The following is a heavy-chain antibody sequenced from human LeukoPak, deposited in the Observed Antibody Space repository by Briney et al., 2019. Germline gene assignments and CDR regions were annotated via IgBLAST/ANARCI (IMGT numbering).Heavy chain of an antibody. V-gene: IGHV4-59*11. Sequence: PSETLSLTCTVSGGSISSHYWSWLRQPPGKGLEWIGYIYYSGSTNYNPSLKSRVTISVDTSKNQFSLKLSSVTAADTAVYYCARDSGSYSYFQHWGQGTLVTVSS. CDR3: ARDSGSYSYFQH. CDR2: IYYSGST. J-gene: IGHJ1*01. D-gene: IGHD1-26*01. CDR1: GGSISSHY.